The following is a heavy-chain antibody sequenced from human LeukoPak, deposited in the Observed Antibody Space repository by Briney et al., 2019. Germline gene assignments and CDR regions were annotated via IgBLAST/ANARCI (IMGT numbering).Heavy chain of an antibody. CDR2: ISSSSSYI. J-gene: IGHJ4*02. Sequence: GGSLRLSCAASGFTFSSYSMNWVRQAPGKGLEWVSSISSSSSYIYYADSVKGRFTISRDNAKNSLYLQMNSLRAEDTAVYYCARDSGSSSWYSHFDYWGQGTLVTVSS. V-gene: IGHV3-21*01. D-gene: IGHD6-13*01. CDR1: GFTFSSYS. CDR3: ARDSGSSSWYSHFDY.